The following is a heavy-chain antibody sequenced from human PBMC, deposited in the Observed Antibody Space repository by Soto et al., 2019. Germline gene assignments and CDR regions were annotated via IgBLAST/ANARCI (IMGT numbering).Heavy chain of an antibody. V-gene: IGHV3-23*01. CDR3: AKGRGYSSSTSCYVGSDY. J-gene: IGHJ4*02. CDR1: GFTFSSYA. D-gene: IGHD2-2*01. Sequence: EVQLLESGGGLVQPGGSLRLSCAASGFTFSSYAMSWVRQAPGKGLEWVSAISGSGGSTYYADSVKGRFTISRDNSKNTLYMQMRSLRAEDTAVYYCAKGRGYSSSTSCYVGSDYWGQGTMVTVSS. CDR2: ISGSGGST.